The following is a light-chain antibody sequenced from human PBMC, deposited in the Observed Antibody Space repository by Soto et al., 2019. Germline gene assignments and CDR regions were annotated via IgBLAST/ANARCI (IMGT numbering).Light chain of an antibody. V-gene: IGKV3D-11*01. CDR2: DAS. Sequence: EIVLTQSPATLSLSPGERATLSCRASQGVSSYLAWYQQKPGQAPRLLIYDASNRATGIPARFSGSGPGTDFTLTISSLEPEDFATYYCQQYNNWPVTFGQGTRLEIK. CDR3: QQYNNWPVT. CDR1: QGVSSY. J-gene: IGKJ5*01.